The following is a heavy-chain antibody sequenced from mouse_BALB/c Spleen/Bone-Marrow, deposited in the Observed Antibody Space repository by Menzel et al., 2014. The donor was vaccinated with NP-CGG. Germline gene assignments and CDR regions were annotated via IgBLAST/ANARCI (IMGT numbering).Heavy chain of an antibody. CDR3: ARSLYGYDWYFDV. Sequence: VQLQQSGPELVKPGAPVKMSCKASGYTFTSYVIHWVKQKPGQGLEWIGNINPYNDGTQYNEKFKGKATLTSDKSSSTAFMELSSLTSEDSAVYYCARSLYGYDWYFDVWGAGTTVTVSS. V-gene: IGHV1-14*01. J-gene: IGHJ1*01. CDR1: GYTFTSYV. D-gene: IGHD2-2*01. CDR2: INPYNDGT.